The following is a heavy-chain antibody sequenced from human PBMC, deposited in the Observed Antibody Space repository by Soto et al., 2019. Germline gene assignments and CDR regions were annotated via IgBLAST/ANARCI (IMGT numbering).Heavy chain of an antibody. CDR2: MNPNSGNT. CDR3: ARNRRRGCSGGSCYLDY. J-gene: IGHJ4*02. D-gene: IGHD2-15*01. CDR1: GYTFTSYD. V-gene: IGHV1-8*01. Sequence: QVQLVQSGAEVKKPGASVKVSCKASGYTFTSYDINWVRQATGQGLEWMGWMNPNSGNTGYAQKFQGRVTMARNTSISTAYMELSSLRSEDTAVYYCARNRRRGCSGGSCYLDYWGQGTLVTVSS.